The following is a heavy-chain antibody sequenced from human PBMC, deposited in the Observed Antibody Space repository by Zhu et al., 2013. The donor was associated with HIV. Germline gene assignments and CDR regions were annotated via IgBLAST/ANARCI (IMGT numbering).Heavy chain of an antibody. CDR2: LIPIFGEP. CDR3: ARDAEYYHNSGAPXNWFGR. CDR1: GGSFDTYS. V-gene: IGHV1-69*01. Sequence: QVQLVQSEAEVRRPGSSVKVSCQVSGGSFDTYSISWVRQVPGQGLQWLGALIPIFGEPIYAQEFHGRVTITADDSTRTVYMEMNSLRSEDTALYYCARDAEYYHNSGAPXNWFGRWGQGTLVTVSS. D-gene: IGHD3-22*01. J-gene: IGHJ5*02.